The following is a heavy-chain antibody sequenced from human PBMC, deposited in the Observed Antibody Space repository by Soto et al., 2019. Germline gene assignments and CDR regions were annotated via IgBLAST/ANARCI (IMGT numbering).Heavy chain of an antibody. CDR2: VYYAGST. CDR3: ARTHSSGRLDA. Sequence: SETLSLTCTVSGGSINNYYWSWIRQPPGKGLEWIGYVYYAGSTNYNPSLKSRVTISVDTSKSQFSLNLSSVTAADTAVYFCARTHSSGRLDAWGQGT. J-gene: IGHJ5*02. D-gene: IGHD6-19*01. V-gene: IGHV4-59*01. CDR1: GGSINNYY.